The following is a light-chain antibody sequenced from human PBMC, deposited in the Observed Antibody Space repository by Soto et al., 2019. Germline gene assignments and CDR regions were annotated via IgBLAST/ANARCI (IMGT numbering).Light chain of an antibody. J-gene: IGKJ1*01. CDR3: QHYGRSPPSWT. CDR1: QSVTSND. CDR2: DAS. V-gene: IGKV3-20*01. Sequence: EIVLTQSPGTLSLSPGERATLSCRASQSVTSNDLAWYQQKPGQPPRLLLSDASSRATGIPDRFSGSGSGNDFNLTIRGLEPEDFAVYYCQHYGRSPPSWTFGQGTKVEIK.